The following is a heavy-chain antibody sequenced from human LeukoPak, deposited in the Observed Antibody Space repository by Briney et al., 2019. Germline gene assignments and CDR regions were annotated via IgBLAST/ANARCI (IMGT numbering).Heavy chain of an antibody. CDR2: FDPEDGET. V-gene: IGHV1-24*01. D-gene: IGHD3-22*01. J-gene: IGHJ4*02. Sequence: EASVKVSCKVSGYTLTELSMHWVRQAPGKGLEWMGGFDPEDGETIYAQKFQGRVTMTEDTSTDTAYMELSSLRSEDTAVYYCATGPNYYDSSGYYRYFDCWGQGTLVTVSS. CDR3: ATGPNYYDSSGYYRYFDC. CDR1: GYTLTELS.